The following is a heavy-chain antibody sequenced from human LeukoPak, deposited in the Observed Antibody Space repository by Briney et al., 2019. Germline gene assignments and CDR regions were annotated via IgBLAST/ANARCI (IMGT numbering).Heavy chain of an antibody. J-gene: IGHJ4*02. CDR1: GGTFSSYA. CDR2: IIPIFGTA. D-gene: IGHD3-22*01. CDR3: ATDYYDSSGYYWRPFDY. Sequence: SVKVSCKASGGTFSSYAISWVRQAPGQGLEWMGGIIPIFGTANYAQKFQGRVTITADESTSTAYMELSSLRSEDTAVYYCATDYYDSSGYYWRPFDYWGQGTLVTVSS. V-gene: IGHV1-69*13.